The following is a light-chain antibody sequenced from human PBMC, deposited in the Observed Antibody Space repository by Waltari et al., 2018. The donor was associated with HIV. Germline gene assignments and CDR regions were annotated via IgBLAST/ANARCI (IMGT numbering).Light chain of an antibody. V-gene: IGLV3-21*04. Sequence: SYVLTQPPSLSVAPGKTASFPCGGNNIASYSVPWYQQKPGQAPVLVIDDDSDRRSGIPGRFSGSNSGNTATLTISEVEAGDEADYYCQVWDGSVDQWVFGGGTKLTVL. J-gene: IGLJ3*02. CDR2: DDS. CDR3: QVWDGSVDQWV. CDR1: NIASYS.